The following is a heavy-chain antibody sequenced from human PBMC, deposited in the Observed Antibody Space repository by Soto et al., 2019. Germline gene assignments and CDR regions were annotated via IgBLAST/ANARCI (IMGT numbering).Heavy chain of an antibody. CDR3: RRIAVAGNNWFDP. D-gene: IGHD6-19*01. J-gene: IGHJ5*02. Sequence: PGGSLRLSCAASGFTFSNAWMNWVRQAPGKGLEWVGRIKSKTDGGTTDYAAPVKGRFTISRDDSKNTLYLQMNSLKTEDTAVYYCRRIAVAGNNWFDPWGQGTLVTVSS. V-gene: IGHV3-15*07. CDR2: IKSKTDGGTT. CDR1: GFTFSNAW.